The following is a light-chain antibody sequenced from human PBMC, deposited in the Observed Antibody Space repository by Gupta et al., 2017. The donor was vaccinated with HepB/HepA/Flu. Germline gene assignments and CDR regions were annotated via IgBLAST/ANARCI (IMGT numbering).Light chain of an antibody. Sequence: EIALTQSPGTLSLSPGERATLSCRARQSVSSSYLAWYQQKPGQAPRLLLYAASSRATGIPDRFSGSGSGTDFTLTISRLEPEDFAVYYCQQYGSSPGWTFGQGTKVEIK. CDR2: AAS. J-gene: IGKJ1*01. V-gene: IGKV3-20*01. CDR1: QSVSSSY. CDR3: QQYGSSPGWT.